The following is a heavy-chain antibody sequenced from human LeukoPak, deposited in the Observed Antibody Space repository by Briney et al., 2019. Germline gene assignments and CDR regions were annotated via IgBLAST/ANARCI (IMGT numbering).Heavy chain of an antibody. CDR3: ARDLQFTSSSWYGSFDY. CDR1: GYTFTSYA. V-gene: IGHV1-3*01. J-gene: IGHJ4*02. Sequence: GATVKVSCKASGYTFTSYAMHWVRQAPGQRLEWMGWINAGNGNTKYSQKFQGRVTITRDTSASTAYMELSSLRSEDTAVYYCARDLQFTSSSWYGSFDYWGQGTLVTVSS. D-gene: IGHD6-13*01. CDR2: INAGNGNT.